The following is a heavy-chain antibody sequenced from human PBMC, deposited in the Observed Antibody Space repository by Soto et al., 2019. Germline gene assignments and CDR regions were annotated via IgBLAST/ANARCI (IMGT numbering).Heavy chain of an antibody. CDR2: INHSGST. V-gene: IGHV4-34*01. CDR3: ARVGKSKLYDYVWGSYRFNWFDP. D-gene: IGHD3-16*02. J-gene: IGHJ5*02. Sequence: PSETLSLTCAVYGGSFSGHYWSWIRQPPGKGLEWIGEINHSGSTNYNPSLKSRVTISVDTSKNQFSLKLSSVTAADTAVYYCARVGKSKLYDYVWGSYRFNWFDPWGQGTLVTVSS. CDR1: GGSFSGHY.